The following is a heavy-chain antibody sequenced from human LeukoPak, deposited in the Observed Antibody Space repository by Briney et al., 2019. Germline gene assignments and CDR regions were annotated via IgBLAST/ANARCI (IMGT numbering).Heavy chain of an antibody. D-gene: IGHD4-11*01. CDR2: ISWDGGST. Sequence: PGGSLRLSCAASGFTFDDYAMYWVRQAPGKGLEWVSLISWDGGSTYYADSVKGRFTISRDNSKNSLYLQMNSLRAEDTALYYCAKEDGLQIDYWGQGTLVTVSS. V-gene: IGHV3-43D*03. CDR1: GFTFDDYA. CDR3: AKEDGLQIDY. J-gene: IGHJ4*02.